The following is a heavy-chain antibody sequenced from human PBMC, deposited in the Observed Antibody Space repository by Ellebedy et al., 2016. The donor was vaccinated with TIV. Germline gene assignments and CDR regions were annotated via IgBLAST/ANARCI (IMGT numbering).Heavy chain of an antibody. Sequence: PGGSLRLSCAASGFTFSSYAMHWVRQAPGKGLEWVAVISYDGSNKYYADSVKGRFTISRDNSKNTLYLQMNSLRAEDTAVYYCASLSYGTVTTVWTHVDYWGQGTLVTVSS. CDR2: ISYDGSNK. CDR3: ASLSYGTVTTVWTHVDY. V-gene: IGHV3-30-3*01. D-gene: IGHD4-17*01. J-gene: IGHJ4*02. CDR1: GFTFSSYA.